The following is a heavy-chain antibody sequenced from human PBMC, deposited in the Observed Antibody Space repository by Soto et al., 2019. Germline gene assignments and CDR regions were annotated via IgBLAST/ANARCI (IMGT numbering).Heavy chain of an antibody. J-gene: IGHJ4*02. D-gene: IGHD2-2*01. CDR3: AKDLVDQLLYY. CDR1: GFTLSNYA. CDR2: ISGGGGST. Sequence: LRLSCAASGFTLSNYAMSWVRQAPGKGLEWVSAISGGGGSTYYADSVKGRFTISRDNSKNTLYLQMNSLRAEDTAVYYCAKDLVDQLLYYWGQGTLVTSPQ. V-gene: IGHV3-23*01.